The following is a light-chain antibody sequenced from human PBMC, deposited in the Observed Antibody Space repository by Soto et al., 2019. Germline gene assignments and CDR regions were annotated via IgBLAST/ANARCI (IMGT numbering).Light chain of an antibody. CDR2: KAT. V-gene: IGKV1-5*03. Sequence: DIQMTQSPSTLSASVGDGVTITCRASQSIGSWLAWYQQKPGKAPKILIYKATNLQSGVPSRFSGSGSGTDFSLTISSLQPVDSATYFCQQYNDFQYTFGPGTKLEI. CDR1: QSIGSW. J-gene: IGKJ2*01. CDR3: QQYNDFQYT.